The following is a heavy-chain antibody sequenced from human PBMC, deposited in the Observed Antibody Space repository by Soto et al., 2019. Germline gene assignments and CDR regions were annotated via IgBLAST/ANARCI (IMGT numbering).Heavy chain of an antibody. CDR2: ISAYNGNT. CDR3: ARRGLHSSSLELHYGMDV. CDR1: AYPFTGYG. D-gene: IGHD6-6*01. V-gene: IGHV1-18*01. J-gene: IGHJ6*01. Sequence: SVKVSCMAPAYPFTGYGISWVRQAPGQGLEWMGWISAYNGNTNYAQKLQGRVTMTTDTSTSTAYMELRSLRSDDTAVYYCARRGLHSSSLELHYGMDVWGQGTTVTVSS.